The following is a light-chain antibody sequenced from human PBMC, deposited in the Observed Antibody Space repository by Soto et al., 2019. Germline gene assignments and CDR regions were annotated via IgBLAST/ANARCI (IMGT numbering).Light chain of an antibody. Sequence: DIQMTQSPSSLSASVGDRVTITCRASQGIRNYLAWYQQKPGKVPKLLIYAASTLQSGVPSRFSGSGSGTDFTLSISSRQPESVATYYCQKYNSASWTFGQSTKVEI. V-gene: IGKV1-27*01. CDR2: AAS. J-gene: IGKJ1*01. CDR1: QGIRNY. CDR3: QKYNSASWT.